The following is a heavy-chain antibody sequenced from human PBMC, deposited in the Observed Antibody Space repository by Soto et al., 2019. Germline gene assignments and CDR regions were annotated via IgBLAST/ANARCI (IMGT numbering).Heavy chain of an antibody. J-gene: IGHJ6*02. CDR3: ARGSGSYVLYYYYGMDV. CDR1: GYTFTSYG. D-gene: IGHD1-26*01. V-gene: IGHV1-18*01. CDR2: ISAYNGNT. Sequence: ASVKVCCKASGYTFTSYGISWVRQAPGQGFEWMGWISAYNGNTNYAQKLQGRVTMTTDTSTSTAYMELRSLRSDDTAVYYCARGSGSYVLYYYYGMDVWGQGTTVTVSS.